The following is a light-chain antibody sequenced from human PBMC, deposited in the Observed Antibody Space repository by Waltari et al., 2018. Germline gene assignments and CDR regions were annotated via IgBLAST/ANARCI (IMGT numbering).Light chain of an antibody. CDR3: QQYYTTPCT. Sequence: DIVLTQSPDSLALSLGARAPIRCRSGQSVWSSTNSNNYLAWYQQRPGQPPKLLFYWASTRVSGVPDRFDGSGSGTDCTLTISSLQAEDLAVYYCQQYYTTPCTFGQGTRLEIK. V-gene: IGKV4-1*01. J-gene: IGKJ2*02. CDR1: QSVWSSTNSNNY. CDR2: WAS.